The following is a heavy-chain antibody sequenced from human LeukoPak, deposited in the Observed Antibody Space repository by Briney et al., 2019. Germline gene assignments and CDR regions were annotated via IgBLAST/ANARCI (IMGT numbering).Heavy chain of an antibody. Sequence: PGRSLRLSCAASGFTFSSYAMHWVRQAPGKGLEWGAVISYDGSNKYYADSVKGRFTISRDNSKNTLYLQMNSLRAEDTAVYYCARDPGYNYGYAYWGQGTLVTVSS. J-gene: IGHJ4*02. CDR2: ISYDGSNK. CDR3: ARDPGYNYGYAY. CDR1: GFTFSSYA. D-gene: IGHD5-18*01. V-gene: IGHV3-30*04.